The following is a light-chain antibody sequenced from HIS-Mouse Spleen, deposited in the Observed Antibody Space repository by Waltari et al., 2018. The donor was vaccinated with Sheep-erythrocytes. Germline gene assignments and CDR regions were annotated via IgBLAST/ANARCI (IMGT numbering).Light chain of an antibody. CDR1: SSDVGGYNY. CDR2: DVS. CDR3: CSYAGSYNHV. Sequence: QSALTQPRSVSGSPGQSVTISCTGTSSDVGGYNYVSWYQQHPGKAPKLMIYDVSKRPSGVLDRFSASKSGNTASLTISGLQAEDEADYYCCSYAGSYNHVFATGTKVTVL. J-gene: IGLJ1*01. V-gene: IGLV2-11*01.